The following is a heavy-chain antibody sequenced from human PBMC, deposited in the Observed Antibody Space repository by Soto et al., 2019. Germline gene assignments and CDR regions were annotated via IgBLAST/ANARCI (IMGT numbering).Heavy chain of an antibody. V-gene: IGHV4-4*02. J-gene: IGHJ4*02. D-gene: IGHD2-15*01. CDR3: ARFVVPATRHPDFDD. CDR2: IYHSGST. Sequence: PSETLSLTCAVSGGSISSSNWWSWVRQPPGKGLEWIGEIYHSGSTNYNPSLKSRVTISVDTSKNQFSLRLNSVTAADTGVYYCARFVVPATRHPDFDDWGQGTLVTVSS. CDR1: GGSISSSNW.